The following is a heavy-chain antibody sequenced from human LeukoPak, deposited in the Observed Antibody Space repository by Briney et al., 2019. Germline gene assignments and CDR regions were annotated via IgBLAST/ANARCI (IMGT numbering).Heavy chain of an antibody. CDR2: IYYSGST. Sequence: SETVSLTCTVSGYSISSSSYYWGWIRQPPGKGLEWIGSIYYSGSTSYNPSLKSRVTISVDTSKNQFSLKLSSVTAADTAVYYCARNSSGWSFDYWGQGTLVTVSS. V-gene: IGHV4-39*01. J-gene: IGHJ4*02. D-gene: IGHD6-19*01. CDR3: ARNSSGWSFDY. CDR1: GYSISSSSYY.